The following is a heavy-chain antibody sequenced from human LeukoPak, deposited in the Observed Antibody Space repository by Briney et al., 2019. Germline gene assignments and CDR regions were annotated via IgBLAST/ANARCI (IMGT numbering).Heavy chain of an antibody. CDR1: GFTFSSYW. J-gene: IGHJ4*02. CDR2: IKQDGSDK. CDR3: ARDKVVGATHFDY. Sequence: GGSPIPSCVSSGFTFSSYWMSWVRPAPGKGLEWVANIKQDGSDKNYVDSVKGRFTISRDNAKNSLYLQMHSLRAEDTAVYYCARDKVVGATHFDYWGQGPLVTVSS. V-gene: IGHV3-7*01. D-gene: IGHD1-26*01.